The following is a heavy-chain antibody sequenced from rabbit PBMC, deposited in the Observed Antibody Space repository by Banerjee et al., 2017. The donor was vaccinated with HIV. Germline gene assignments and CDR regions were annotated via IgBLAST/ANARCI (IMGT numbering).Heavy chain of an antibody. CDR3: ASISNSYYIYHGL. V-gene: IGHV1S43*01. D-gene: IGHD1-1*01. CDR2: IYTSSGST. J-gene: IGHJ4*01. Sequence: QSLEESGGDLVKPEGSLTLTCTASGFSFSSSYWICWVRQAPGKGLEWIGCIYTSSGSTWYASWVNGRFTISRSTSLNTVDLKMTSLTAADTATYFCASISNSYYIYHGLWGPGTLVTVS. CDR1: GFSFSSSYW.